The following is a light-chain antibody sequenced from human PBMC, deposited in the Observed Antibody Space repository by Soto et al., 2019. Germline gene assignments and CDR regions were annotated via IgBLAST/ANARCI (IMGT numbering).Light chain of an antibody. CDR1: QSISSS. J-gene: IGKJ1*01. CDR3: QQRSEWPPT. V-gene: IGKV3-11*01. CDR2: DAS. Sequence: EIVLTQSPATLSLSPGERATLSCRASQSISSSLAWYQQKPGQAPRLLIYDASSRATGFPARFSGSGSGTDFTLTIGSLEPEAFAVYSCQQRSEWPPTFGQGTKVEIK.